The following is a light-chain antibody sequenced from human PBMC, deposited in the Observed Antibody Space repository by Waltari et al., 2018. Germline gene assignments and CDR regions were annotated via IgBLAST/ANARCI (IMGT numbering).Light chain of an antibody. CDR1: QCFLYSSNNKNY. V-gene: IGKV4-1*01. J-gene: IGKJ3*01. CDR3: QQYYNTPFT. CDR2: WAS. Sequence: DIVMTQSPDSLAVSLGERATINCKSSQCFLYSSNNKNYLAWYQQKAGQPPKVLIYWASTRESGVPDRFSGSGSGTDFTLTISSLQAEDVALYYCQQYYNTPFTFGPGTKVDIK.